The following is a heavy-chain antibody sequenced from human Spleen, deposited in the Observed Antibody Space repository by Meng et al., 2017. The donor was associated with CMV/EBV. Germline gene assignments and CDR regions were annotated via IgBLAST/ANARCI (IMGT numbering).Heavy chain of an antibody. CDR2: ITSSSIYM. V-gene: IGHV3-21*01. CDR1: GFTFSRYS. CDR3: AREGLSDYYYYGMDV. Sequence: GESLKISCAASGFTFSRYSMNWVRQAPGKGLEWVSSITSSSIYMYYAASVRGRFTISRDNAKNSLYPQINSLRAEDTAMYYCAREGLSDYYYYGMDVWGQGTTVTVSS. J-gene: IGHJ6*02. D-gene: IGHD3-16*02.